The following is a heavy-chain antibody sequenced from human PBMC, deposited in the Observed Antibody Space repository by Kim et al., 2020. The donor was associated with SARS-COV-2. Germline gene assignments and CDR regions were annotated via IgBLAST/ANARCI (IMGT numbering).Heavy chain of an antibody. CDR2: INPNSGGT. CDR3: ARSVDDYGDYPYYFDY. CDR1: GYTFTGYY. Sequence: ASVKVSCKASGYTFTGYYMHWVRQAPGQGLEWMGWINPNSGGTNYAQKFQGWVTMTRDTSISTAYMELSRLRSDDTAVYYCARSVDDYGDYPYYFDYWGQGTLVTVPS. D-gene: IGHD4-17*01. J-gene: IGHJ4*02. V-gene: IGHV1-2*04.